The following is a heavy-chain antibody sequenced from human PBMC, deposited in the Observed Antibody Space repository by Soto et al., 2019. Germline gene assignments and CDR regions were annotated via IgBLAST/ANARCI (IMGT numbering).Heavy chain of an antibody. V-gene: IGHV1-46*01. J-gene: IGHJ3*02. D-gene: IGHD3-22*01. CDR2: INPSGGST. Sequence: ASVKFSFEASVYTFTSYYMHWLRHAPGQGLEWMGIINPSGGSTSYAQEFQGRVTMTRDTSTSTVYMELSSLRSGDTAVYYCARDYYDIGGAFDIWGQGTMVTVSS. CDR1: VYTFTSYY. CDR3: ARDYYDIGGAFDI.